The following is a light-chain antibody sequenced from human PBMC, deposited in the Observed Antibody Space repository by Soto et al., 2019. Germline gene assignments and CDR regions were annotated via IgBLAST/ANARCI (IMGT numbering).Light chain of an antibody. CDR3: QQRTGWHRT. V-gene: IGKV3-11*01. J-gene: IGKJ1*01. Sequence: EVVLTQSPATLYLSPGERATLSCRASQRVSRNLAWYQQKPGQAPRLLIYRASTRATGIPARFSGSGSGTDFSLSISSLQPEDFAVYYCQQRTGWHRTFGQGTKVEVK. CDR2: RAS. CDR1: QRVSRN.